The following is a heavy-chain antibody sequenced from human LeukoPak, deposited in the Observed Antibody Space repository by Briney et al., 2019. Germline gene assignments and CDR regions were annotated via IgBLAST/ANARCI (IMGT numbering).Heavy chain of an antibody. CDR3: ARDASDSPFDY. Sequence: WVSVIYSGGSTYYADSVKGRFTISRDNSKNTLYLQLNSLRAEDTAVYYCARDASDSPFDYWGQGTLVTVSS. V-gene: IGHV3-53*01. CDR2: IYSGGST. J-gene: IGHJ4*02. D-gene: IGHD2-21*02.